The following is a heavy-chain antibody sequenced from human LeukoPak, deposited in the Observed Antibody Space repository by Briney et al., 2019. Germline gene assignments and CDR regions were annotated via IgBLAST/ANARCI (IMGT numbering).Heavy chain of an antibody. J-gene: IGHJ5*02. CDR1: GGSISSSSYY. Sequence: SETLSLTCTVSGGSISSSSYYWGWIRQPPGKGLEWIGRIYTSGSTNYNPSLKSRVTISVDTSKNQFSLKLSSVTAADTAVYYCARDRIVATIGQVFDPWGQGTLVTVSS. CDR2: IYTSGST. CDR3: ARDRIVATIGQVFDP. D-gene: IGHD5-12*01. V-gene: IGHV4-61*02.